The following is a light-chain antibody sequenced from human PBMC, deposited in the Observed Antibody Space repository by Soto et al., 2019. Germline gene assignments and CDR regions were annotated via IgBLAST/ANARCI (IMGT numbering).Light chain of an antibody. V-gene: IGKV1-12*01. CDR3: QQAASFPIT. Sequence: DIQMTQSPSSVSASVGDRVTITCRASQGVSTWLAWYQQKPGKAPNLLIYTASSLQSGVPSRFSGSGSGTDLTLTINGLQPEDFATYYCQQAASFPITFGQGTRLAI. CDR1: QGVSTW. CDR2: TAS. J-gene: IGKJ5*01.